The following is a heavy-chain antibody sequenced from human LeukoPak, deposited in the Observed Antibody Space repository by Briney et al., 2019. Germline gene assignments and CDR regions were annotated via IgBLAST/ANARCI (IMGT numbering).Heavy chain of an antibody. Sequence: ASVKVSCKASGYTFTSYGISWVRQAPGQGLEWMGWISAYNGNTNYAQKLQGRVTMTTDTSTSTAYMELRSLRSDDTAVYYCARVHSVASNDAFDIWGQGTMVTVSS. CDR3: ARVHSVASNDAFDI. D-gene: IGHD6-19*01. V-gene: IGHV1-18*01. CDR2: ISAYNGNT. J-gene: IGHJ3*02. CDR1: GYTFTSYG.